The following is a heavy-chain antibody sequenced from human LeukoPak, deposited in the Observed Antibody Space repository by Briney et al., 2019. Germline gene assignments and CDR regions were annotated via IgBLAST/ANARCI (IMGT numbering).Heavy chain of an antibody. J-gene: IGHJ2*01. Sequence: PSETLSLTCTVSDGSISGYFWSWFRQPPGKGLEWIGYIYYSGSTNYIPSLKSRVTISVDTSQNQFSLKLSSVTAADTALYYCARHVSVTPWYFDLWGRGTLVTVSS. V-gene: IGHV4-59*08. CDR1: DGSISGYF. D-gene: IGHD4-17*01. CDR2: IYYSGST. CDR3: ARHVSVTPWYFDL.